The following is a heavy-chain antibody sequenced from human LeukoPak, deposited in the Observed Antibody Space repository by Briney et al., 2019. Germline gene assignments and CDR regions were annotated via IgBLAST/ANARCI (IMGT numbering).Heavy chain of an antibody. D-gene: IGHD3-22*01. V-gene: IGHV4-59*08. J-gene: IGHJ4*02. CDR2: IFKSGST. CDR1: GGSIGDFY. Sequence: PSETLSLTCTVSGGSIGDFYWNWIRQPPGKGLEWIAYIFKSGSTNYNPSLKSRVTISVDTSKNQFSLKLSSVTAADTAVYYCARQYYYDRSGYYSIDYWGQGTLFTVSS. CDR3: ARQYYYDRSGYYSIDY.